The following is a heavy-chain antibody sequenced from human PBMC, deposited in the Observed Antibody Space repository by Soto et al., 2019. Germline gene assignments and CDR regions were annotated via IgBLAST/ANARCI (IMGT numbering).Heavy chain of an antibody. CDR1: GSSISSGGHS. J-gene: IGHJ4*02. CDR3: DRGPPFGR. V-gene: IGHV4-30-2*01. Sequence: QLQLQESGSGLVKPSQTLSITCAVSGSSISSGGHSRSRIRQPPGKGLEWIGYIYHSGSTYYNPSLKSRVTISVDRSKNQFSLKLSAVTAADTAVYYCDRGPPFGRWGQGTLVTVSS. CDR2: IYHSGST. D-gene: IGHD3-3*01.